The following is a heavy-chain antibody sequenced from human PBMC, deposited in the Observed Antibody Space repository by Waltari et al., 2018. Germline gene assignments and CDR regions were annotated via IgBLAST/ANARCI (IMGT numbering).Heavy chain of an antibody. CDR3: ARSRRYSGSPGPWFDP. D-gene: IGHD5-12*01. V-gene: IGHV4-34*01. Sequence: QVQLQQWGAGLLKPSETLSLPCAVYGGSFSGYYWRWIRQPPGKGLEWIGEINHSGSTNYNPSLKSRVTISVDTSKNQFSLKLSSVTAADTAVYYCARSRRYSGSPGPWFDPWGQGTLVTVSS. CDR2: INHSGST. CDR1: GGSFSGYY. J-gene: IGHJ5*02.